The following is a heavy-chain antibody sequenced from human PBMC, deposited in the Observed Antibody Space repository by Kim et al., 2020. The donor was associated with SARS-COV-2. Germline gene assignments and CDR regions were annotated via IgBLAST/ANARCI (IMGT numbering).Heavy chain of an antibody. Sequence: GGSLRLSCVASGFTFSDYALSWVRQAPGKGLEWVSVTSGKTYYADSVKGRFTISRDDSKNTLFLQMDSLRGEDTAIYYCVKGSRLWYLHYPDFWGQGTLVTVSS. D-gene: IGHD6-13*01. J-gene: IGHJ4*02. CDR3: VKGSRLWYLHYPDF. CDR1: GFTFSDYA. V-gene: IGHV3-23*01. CDR2: TSGKT.